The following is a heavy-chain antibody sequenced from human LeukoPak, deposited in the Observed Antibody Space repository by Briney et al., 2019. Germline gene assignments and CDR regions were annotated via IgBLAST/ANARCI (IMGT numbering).Heavy chain of an antibody. D-gene: IGHD3-3*01. CDR1: GFTFSNYW. J-gene: IGHJ3*01. Sequence: PVGSLRLSCAASGFTFSNYWMHWVRQAPGKGLVWVSLINSDGSSTIYADSVKGRFTISRDNAKNTLYLQMNSLRAEDTAVYYCAGGLTIFGVVNAAFDFWGQGTMVTVSS. CDR2: INSDGSST. CDR3: AGGLTIFGVVNAAFDF. V-gene: IGHV3-74*01.